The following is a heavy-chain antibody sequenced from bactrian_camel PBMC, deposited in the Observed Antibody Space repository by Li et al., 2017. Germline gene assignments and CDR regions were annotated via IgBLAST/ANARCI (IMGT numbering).Heavy chain of an antibody. D-gene: IGHD3*01. V-gene: IGHV3S53*01. CDR3: ADSVYGLPVN. CDR1: GWPYTAAC. Sequence: QLVESGGGSVQTGGSLKLSCVVSGWPYTAACLGWFRQGPGHECELISTINSDGSTYYAESVKGRFAISRNNAENTVDLLMKSLKTEDKAMYYCADSVYGLPVNWGQGTQVTVS. J-gene: IGHJ4*01. CDR2: INSDGST.